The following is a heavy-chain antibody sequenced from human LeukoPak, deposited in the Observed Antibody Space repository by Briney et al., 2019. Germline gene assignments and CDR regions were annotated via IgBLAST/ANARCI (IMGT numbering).Heavy chain of an antibody. D-gene: IGHD5-24*01. CDR3: VKNHGDGGPNWFDP. CDR1: GYSISSGYY. V-gene: IGHV4-38-2*02. Sequence: SETLSLTCTVSGYSISSGYYWGWIRQPPGKGLEWIGSMNQGGVTYYNPSLKSRVTISVDTSKNQFSLKLRSVTAADTAVYYCVKNHGDGGPNWFDPWGQGTLVTVSS. J-gene: IGHJ5*02. CDR2: MNQGGVT.